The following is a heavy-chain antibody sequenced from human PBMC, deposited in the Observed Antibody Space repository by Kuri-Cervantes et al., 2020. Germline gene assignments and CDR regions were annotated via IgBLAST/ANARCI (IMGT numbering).Heavy chain of an antibody. CDR2: IYYSGST. Sequence: SQTLSLTCAVSGGSISSGGYSWVWIRQPPGKGLEWIGSIYYSGSTYYNPSLKSRVTISVDTSKNQFSLKLSSVTAADTAVYYCARGHPYGEHFDYWGQGTLVTVSS. D-gene: IGHD1/OR15-1a*01. J-gene: IGHJ4*02. V-gene: IGHV4-39*07. CDR1: GGSISSGGYS. CDR3: ARGHPYGEHFDY.